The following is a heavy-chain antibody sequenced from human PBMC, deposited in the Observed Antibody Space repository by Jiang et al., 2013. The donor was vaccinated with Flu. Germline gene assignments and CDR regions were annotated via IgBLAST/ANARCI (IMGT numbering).Heavy chain of an antibody. CDR3: TRDGVGAFDV. CDR1: EFTFSNFW. J-gene: IGHJ3*01. Sequence: QLVESGGGLVQPGGSLRLSCAASEFTFSNFWMHWVRQAPEKGLVWVSLIKPDGSVKTYADSVRGRFTTSRDNAKNTMYLQMNSLRPEDTAVYYCTRDGVGAFDVWGQGTMVAVSS. D-gene: IGHD3-3*01. V-gene: IGHV3-74*03. CDR2: IKPDGSVK.